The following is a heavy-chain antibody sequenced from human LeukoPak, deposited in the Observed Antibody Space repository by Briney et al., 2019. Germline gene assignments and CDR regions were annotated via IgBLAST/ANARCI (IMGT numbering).Heavy chain of an antibody. V-gene: IGHV4-39*01. CDR3: AVNGYDYYFDY. CDR1: GGSISSDGYY. D-gene: IGHD5-12*01. Sequence: KSSETLSLTCTVSGGSISSDGYYWGWIRQPPGKGLEWIGSIYYSGSTYYNPSLKSRVTISVDTSKNQFSLKLSSVTAADTAVYYCAVNGYDYYFDYWGQGTLVTVSS. CDR2: IYYSGST. J-gene: IGHJ4*02.